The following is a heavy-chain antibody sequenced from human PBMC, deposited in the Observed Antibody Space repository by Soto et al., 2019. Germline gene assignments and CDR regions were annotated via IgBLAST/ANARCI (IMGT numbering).Heavy chain of an antibody. CDR1: GFTFSSYG. J-gene: IGHJ4*02. V-gene: IGHV3-30*18. CDR3: AKDSSGGSGDY. D-gene: IGHD6-19*01. CDR2: ISYDGSNK. Sequence: LRLSCAASGFTFSSYGMHWVRQAPGKGLEWVAVISYDGSNKYYADSVKGRFTISRDNSKNTLYLQMNSLRAEDTAVYYCAKDSSGGSGDYWGQGTLVTVSS.